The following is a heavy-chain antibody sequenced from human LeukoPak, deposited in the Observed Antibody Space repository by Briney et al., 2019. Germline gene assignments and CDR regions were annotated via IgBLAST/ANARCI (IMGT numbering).Heavy chain of an antibody. J-gene: IGHJ4*02. Sequence: PSETLSLTCAVYGGSFSGYYWSWIRQPPGKGLEWIGEINHGGSTNYNPSLKSRVTISVDTSKNQFSLKLSSVTAADTAVYYCARGLLSYYYGSGSYFPVYYFDYWGQGTLVTVSS. D-gene: IGHD3-10*01. CDR2: INHGGST. V-gene: IGHV4-34*01. CDR3: ARGLLSYYYGSGSYFPVYYFDY. CDR1: GGSFSGYY.